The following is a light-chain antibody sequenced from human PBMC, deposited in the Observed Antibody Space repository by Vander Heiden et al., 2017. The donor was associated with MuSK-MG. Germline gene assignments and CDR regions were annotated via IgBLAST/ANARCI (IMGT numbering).Light chain of an antibody. CDR3: QHGGNSPRIT. Sequence: LTQAAATLALSPGERATLSCRASQRVSSYLAWYQQKPGQARRLLVYGASNSAIRIPARYTRSRFQTGSPLTITSLDLEAFAVYYCQHGGNSPRITFGQGTRVEIK. CDR2: GAS. V-gene: IGKV3-11*01. CDR1: QRVSSY. J-gene: IGKJ5*01.